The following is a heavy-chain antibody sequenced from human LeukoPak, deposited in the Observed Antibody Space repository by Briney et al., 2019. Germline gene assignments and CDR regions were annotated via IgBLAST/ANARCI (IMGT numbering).Heavy chain of an antibody. D-gene: IGHD4-17*01. CDR2: IRSHNSDT. Sequence: GGSLRLSCAASGFTFSSYGMNWVRQAPGKGLEWLASIRSHNSDTYYADSLKGRFTISRDNSKNTLYLQMDNLSVDDTAVFYCVNGESFYGDYGFDYWGQGTLVTVSS. J-gene: IGHJ4*02. CDR3: VNGESFYGDYGFDY. V-gene: IGHV3-30*02. CDR1: GFTFSSYG.